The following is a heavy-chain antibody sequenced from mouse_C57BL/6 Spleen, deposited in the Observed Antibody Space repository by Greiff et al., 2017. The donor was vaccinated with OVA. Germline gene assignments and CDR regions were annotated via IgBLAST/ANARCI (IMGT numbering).Heavy chain of an antibody. D-gene: IGHD2-3*01. V-gene: IGHV1-80*01. Sequence: QVQLQQSGAELMKPGASVKLSCKASGYAFSSYWMNWVKQRPGKGLEWIGQIYPGDGDTNYNGKFKGKATLTADKSSSTAYMQLSSLTSEDSAVYFCARGGDGYLWFAYWGQGTLVTVSA. J-gene: IGHJ3*01. CDR3: ARGGDGYLWFAY. CDR2: IYPGDGDT. CDR1: GYAFSSYW.